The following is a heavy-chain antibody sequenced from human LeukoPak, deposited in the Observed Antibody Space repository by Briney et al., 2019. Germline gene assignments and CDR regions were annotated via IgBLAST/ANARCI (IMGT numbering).Heavy chain of an antibody. V-gene: IGHV1-69*06. CDR2: IIPMSGTI. CDR1: VGTFTNYA. J-gene: IGHJ6*03. CDR3: ARDCSSASCYERGSYFYFYMDI. Sequence: SVTVSFKASVGTFTNYAFSWVRQAPGQGLEGMGRIIPMSGTIYYAQKFQGRVTITADRSTNTAYMELNSLRSEDTAVIYCARDCSSASCYERGSYFYFYMDIWGSGTTVSVS. D-gene: IGHD2-2*01.